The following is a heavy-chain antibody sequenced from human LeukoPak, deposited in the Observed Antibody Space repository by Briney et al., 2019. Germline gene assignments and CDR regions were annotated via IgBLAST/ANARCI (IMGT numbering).Heavy chain of an antibody. CDR3: TKGDRWLVGGGAFDI. Sequence: PGGSLRLSCAASGFTFSSYWMHWVRQAPGKGLVWVSRINSDGSSTSYADSVKGRFTISRDNSKNTLYLQMNSLRAEDTAVYYCTKGDRWLVGGGAFDIWGQGTMVTVSS. CDR2: INSDGSST. CDR1: GFTFSSYW. D-gene: IGHD6-19*01. J-gene: IGHJ3*02. V-gene: IGHV3-74*01.